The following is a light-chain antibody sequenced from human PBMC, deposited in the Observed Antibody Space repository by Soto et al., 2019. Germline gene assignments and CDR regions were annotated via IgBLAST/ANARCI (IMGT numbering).Light chain of an antibody. Sequence: DIQMTQSPPTLSAFVVDRVTITFRASQSISSYLNWYQQKPGKAPKLMIYEASTLQSGVPSRFSGSGSGTEFTLTISGLLPEDFATYHCQQLNTLPFTFGQGTRLEIK. CDR1: QSISSY. J-gene: IGKJ5*01. CDR2: EAS. CDR3: QQLNTLPFT. V-gene: IGKV1-9*01.